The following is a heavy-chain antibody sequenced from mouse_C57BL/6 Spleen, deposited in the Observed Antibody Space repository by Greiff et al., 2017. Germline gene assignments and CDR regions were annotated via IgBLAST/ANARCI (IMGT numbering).Heavy chain of an antibody. V-gene: IGHV1-20*01. CDR1: GYSFTGYF. CDR3: ARGDYYGSSYWYFDV. J-gene: IGHJ1*03. D-gene: IGHD1-1*01. Sequence: VQLQQSGPALVKPGDSVKISCKASGYSFTGYFMNWVMQSHGKSLEWIGRINPYNGDTFYNQKFKGKATLTVDKSSSTAHMELRSLTSEDSAVYYCARGDYYGSSYWYFDVWGTGTTVTVSS. CDR2: INPYNGDT.